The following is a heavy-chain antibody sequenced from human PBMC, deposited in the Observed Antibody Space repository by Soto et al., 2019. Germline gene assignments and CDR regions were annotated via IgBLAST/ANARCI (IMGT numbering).Heavy chain of an antibody. CDR3: ARANYDILTGYSMAAFDY. Sequence: PSETLSLTCTVSGGSISSYDWSWIRQPPGKGLEWIGYIYYSGSTNYNPSLKSRVTISVDTSKNQFSLKLSSVTAADTAVYYCARANYDILTGYSMAAFDYWGQGTLVTVS. D-gene: IGHD3-9*01. CDR2: IYYSGST. J-gene: IGHJ4*02. CDR1: GGSISSYD. V-gene: IGHV4-59*01.